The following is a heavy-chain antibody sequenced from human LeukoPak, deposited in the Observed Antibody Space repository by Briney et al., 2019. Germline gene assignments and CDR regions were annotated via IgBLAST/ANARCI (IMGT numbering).Heavy chain of an antibody. D-gene: IGHD3-16*01. Sequence: GGSLRLSCVGSGFAFGVHAMSWVRQAPGMGPEWVATIGSGADLFYAESVKGRFTISRDDPRNTVWLQMNSLRAEDTALYYCAKDWTPHNRVYDCLDAWGQGTQVTVSS. J-gene: IGHJ5*02. CDR3: AKDWTPHNRVYDCLDA. CDR1: GFAFGVHA. CDR2: IGSGADL. V-gene: IGHV3-23*01.